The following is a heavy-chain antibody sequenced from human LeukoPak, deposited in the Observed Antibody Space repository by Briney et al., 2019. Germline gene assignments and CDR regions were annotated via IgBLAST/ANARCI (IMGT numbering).Heavy chain of an antibody. Sequence: SETLSLTCAVYGGSFSGYYWSWIRQPPGKGLEWIGEINHSGSTNYNPSLKSRVTISVDTSKNQFSLKLSSVTAADTAVYYCARDFFPAFDIWGQGTMVTVSS. V-gene: IGHV4-34*01. CDR2: INHSGST. CDR3: ARDFFPAFDI. CDR1: GGSFSGYY. J-gene: IGHJ3*02. D-gene: IGHD3-3*01.